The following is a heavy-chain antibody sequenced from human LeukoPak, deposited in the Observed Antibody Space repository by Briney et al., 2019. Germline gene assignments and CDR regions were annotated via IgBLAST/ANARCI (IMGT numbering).Heavy chain of an antibody. Sequence: PSETLSFTCTVSGGSISSSSYYWGWIRQPPGKGLEWIGSIYYSGSTYYNPSLKSRVTISVDTSKNQFSLKLSSVTAADTAVYYCAKYGSGSYFARQVGFDYWGQGTLVTVSS. CDR1: GGSISSSSYY. D-gene: IGHD3-10*01. J-gene: IGHJ4*02. CDR2: IYYSGST. CDR3: AKYGSGSYFARQVGFDY. V-gene: IGHV4-39*01.